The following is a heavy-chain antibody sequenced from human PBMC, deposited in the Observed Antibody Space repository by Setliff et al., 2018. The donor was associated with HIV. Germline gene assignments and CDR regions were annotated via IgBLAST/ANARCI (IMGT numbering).Heavy chain of an antibody. CDR2: INSYGSST. J-gene: IGHJ4*02. V-gene: IGHV3-48*03. CDR3: ARKGD. Sequence: GSLRLSCAASGFIFSSYEMNWVRQAPGKGLEWVSYINSYGSSTYYADSVKGRFTISRDNAKNSLYLQMNSLRAEDTAVYYCARKGDWGQGTLVTVS. CDR1: GFIFSSYE.